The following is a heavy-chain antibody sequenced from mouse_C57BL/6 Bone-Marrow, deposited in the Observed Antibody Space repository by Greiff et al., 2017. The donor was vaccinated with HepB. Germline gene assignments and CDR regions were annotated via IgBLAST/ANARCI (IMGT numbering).Heavy chain of an antibody. CDR1: GFTFSDFY. Sequence: EVKLVESGGGLVQSGRSLRLSCATSGFTFSDFYMEWVRQAPGKGLEWIAASRNKANDYTTEYSASVKGRFIVSRDTSQSILYLQMNALRAEDTAIYYGARDPVFQGYFDVWGTGTTGTVSS. D-gene: IGHD3-2*02. J-gene: IGHJ1*03. CDR3: ARDPVFQGYFDV. CDR2: SRNKANDYTT. V-gene: IGHV7-1*01.